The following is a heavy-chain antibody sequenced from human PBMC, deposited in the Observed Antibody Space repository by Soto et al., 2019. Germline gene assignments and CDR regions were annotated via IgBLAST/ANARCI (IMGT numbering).Heavy chain of an antibody. CDR1: GGSISSSSYY. J-gene: IGHJ5*02. Sequence: SETLSLTCTVSGGSISSSSYYWGWIRQPPGKGLEWIGNIYYSGSTNYNPSLKSRVTISVDTSKNQFSLKLSSVTAADTAVYYCARVVRDGYNNNWFDPWGQGTLVTVSS. CDR3: ARVVRDGYNNNWFDP. V-gene: IGHV4-39*07. CDR2: IYYSGST. D-gene: IGHD5-12*01.